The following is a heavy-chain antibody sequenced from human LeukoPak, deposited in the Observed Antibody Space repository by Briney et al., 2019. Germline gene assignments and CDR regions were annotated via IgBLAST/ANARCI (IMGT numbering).Heavy chain of an antibody. J-gene: IGHJ6*03. D-gene: IGHD5-12*01. CDR1: GGSFSGYY. CDR3: ARGPPWLHLYMDV. Sequence: PSETLSLTCAVYGGSFSGYYWSWIRQPPGKGLEWIGEINHSGSTNYNPSLKSRVTISVDTSKNQFSLKLSSVTAADTAVYYCARGPPWLHLYMDVWGKGTTVTVSS. V-gene: IGHV4-34*01. CDR2: INHSGST.